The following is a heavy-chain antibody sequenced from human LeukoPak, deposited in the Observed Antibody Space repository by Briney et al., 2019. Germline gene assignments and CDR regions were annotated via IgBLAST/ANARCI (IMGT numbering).Heavy chain of an antibody. D-gene: IGHD2-15*01. J-gene: IGHJ5*01. V-gene: IGHV1-2*04. CDR1: GYTFTGHY. Sequence: ASVKVSCKASGYTFTGHYMHWVRQAPGQGLEWMGWINPNSGGTNYAQKFQGWVTMTRDTSISTTYLGLSRLRYDDTAVYYCAREYSSSWFDSWGQGTLSPSPQ. CDR3: AREYSSSWFDS. CDR2: INPNSGGT.